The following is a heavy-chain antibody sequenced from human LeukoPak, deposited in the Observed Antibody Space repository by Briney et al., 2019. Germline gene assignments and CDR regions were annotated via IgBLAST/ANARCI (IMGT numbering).Heavy chain of an antibody. CDR3: ARGGLAHYFGSGSFDY. Sequence: SETLSLTCGVYGGSFSGYYWTWIRQPPGRGLEYIGEINHSGSTNYSPSLKSRVSISVDTSKNQFSLKLGSVSAADTAVYYCARGGLAHYFGSGSFDYWGQGTLVTVSS. CDR2: INHSGST. J-gene: IGHJ4*02. CDR1: GGSFSGYY. D-gene: IGHD3-10*01. V-gene: IGHV4-34*01.